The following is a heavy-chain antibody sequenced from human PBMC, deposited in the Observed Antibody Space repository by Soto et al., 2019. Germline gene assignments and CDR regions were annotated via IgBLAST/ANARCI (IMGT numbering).Heavy chain of an antibody. Sequence: GGSLRLSCAASGFTFSSYWMHWVRQAPGKGLVWVSRINSDGSSTSYADSVKGRFTISRDNAKNTLYLQMNSLRAEDTAVYYCARERILYDFFVPLLSGNAFDIWGQGTMVTVSS. CDR1: GFTFSSYW. J-gene: IGHJ3*02. CDR2: INSDGSST. V-gene: IGHV3-74*01. CDR3: ARERILYDFFVPLLSGNAFDI. D-gene: IGHD3-16*01.